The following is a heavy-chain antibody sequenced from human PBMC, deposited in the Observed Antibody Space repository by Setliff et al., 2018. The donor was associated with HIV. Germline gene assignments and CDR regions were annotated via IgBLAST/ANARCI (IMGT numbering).Heavy chain of an antibody. D-gene: IGHD6-25*01. J-gene: IGHJ4*02. Sequence: SETLSLTCTVSGASINSYYWSWIRQPPGKGLEWLGHISYSGNTNYNPSLKSRITISLDSSKNQFSLRLNSVTAADTAVYYCASGHSGSFDYWGQGTLVTVSS. CDR3: ASGHSGSFDY. CDR2: ISYSGNT. CDR1: GASINSYY. V-gene: IGHV4-59*08.